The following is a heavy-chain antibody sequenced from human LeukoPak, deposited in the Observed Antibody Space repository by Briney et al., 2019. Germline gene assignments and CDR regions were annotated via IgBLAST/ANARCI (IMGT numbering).Heavy chain of an antibody. CDR1: GFTFSNYV. CDR3: ATTRSPEVDPYCGGDCYLFDY. Sequence: PGGSLRLSCVASGFTFSNYVLTWVRQAPGKGLEWVSSIRGTGGSAYYADSVKGRFTMFRDNSKSSMHLQMNSLRGEDTAVYYCATTRSPEVDPYCGGDCYLFDYWGQGTLVTVSS. J-gene: IGHJ4*02. CDR2: IRGTGGSA. V-gene: IGHV3-23*01. D-gene: IGHD2-21*02.